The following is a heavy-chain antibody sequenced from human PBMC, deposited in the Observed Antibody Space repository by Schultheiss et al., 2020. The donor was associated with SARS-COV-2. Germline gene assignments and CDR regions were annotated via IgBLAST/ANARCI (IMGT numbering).Heavy chain of an antibody. CDR3: ARDGKDYRSYYYYYGMDV. J-gene: IGHJ6*02. D-gene: IGHD4-11*01. V-gene: IGHV3-49*04. CDR1: GFTFSSYG. Sequence: GESLKISCAASGFTFSSYGMHWVRQAPGKGLEWVGFIRSKAYGGTTEYAASVKGRFIISRDDSKSIAYLQMNSLKTEDTAVYYCARDGKDYRSYYYYYGMDVWGQGTTVTVSS. CDR2: IRSKAYGGTT.